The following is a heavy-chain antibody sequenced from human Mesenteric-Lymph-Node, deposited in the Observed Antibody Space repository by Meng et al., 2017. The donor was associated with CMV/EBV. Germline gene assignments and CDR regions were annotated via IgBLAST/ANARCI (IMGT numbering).Heavy chain of an antibody. CDR2: MNPNSGNT. V-gene: IGHV1-8*03. CDR1: GYTFTSYD. CDR3: AAFAYCSSTSCPGGNYYYYYGMDV. D-gene: IGHD2-2*01. J-gene: IGHJ6*02. Sequence: ASVKVSCKASGYTFTSYDINWVRQATGQGLEWMGWMNPNSGNTGYAQKFQGRVTITRNTSISTAYMELSSLRSEDTAVYYCAAFAYCSSTSCPGGNYYYYYGMDVWGQGTTVTVSS.